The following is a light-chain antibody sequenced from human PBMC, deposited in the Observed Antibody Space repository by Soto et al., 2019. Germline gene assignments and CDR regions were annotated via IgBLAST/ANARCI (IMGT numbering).Light chain of an antibody. CDR3: ATWDSSLSAWV. CDR1: SSNIGNNY. Sequence: QSVLTQPPSVSAAPGQTVTISCSGSSSNIGNNYVSWYQQLPGTAPKLLIYENNKRPSGIPDRFSGSKSGTSATLGITGLQTGDEADYYCATWDSSLSAWVFGGGTKLTVL. CDR2: ENN. V-gene: IGLV1-51*02. J-gene: IGLJ3*02.